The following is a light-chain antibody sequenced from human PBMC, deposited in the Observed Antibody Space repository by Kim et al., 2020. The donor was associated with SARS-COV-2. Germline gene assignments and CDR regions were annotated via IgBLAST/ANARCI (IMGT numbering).Light chain of an antibody. V-gene: IGKV3-15*01. CDR3: QQYNTWPYT. Sequence: EIVMTQSPATLSVSPGERATLSCRASQSVSSNVAWYQQKPGQAPRLLIYGASTRATGIPARFSGSGSGTEFTLTFSSLQSEDFAVYYCQQYNTWPYTFGQGTKLEI. CDR1: QSVSSN. J-gene: IGKJ2*01. CDR2: GAS.